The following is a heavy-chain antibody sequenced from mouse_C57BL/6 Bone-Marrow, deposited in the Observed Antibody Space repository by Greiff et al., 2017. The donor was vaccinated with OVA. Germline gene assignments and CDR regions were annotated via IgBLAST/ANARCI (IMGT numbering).Heavy chain of an antibody. Sequence: VPLPQSVAALLRPGASVKLSCTASGFNIKDDYMHWVKQRPEQGLEWIGWIDPENGDTEYASKFQGKATITADTSSNTAYLQLSSLTSEDTAVYYCTSYGNFDYWGQGTTLTVSS. J-gene: IGHJ2*01. D-gene: IGHD2-1*01. CDR2: IDPENGDT. V-gene: IGHV14-4*01. CDR3: TSYGNFDY. CDR1: GFNIKDDY.